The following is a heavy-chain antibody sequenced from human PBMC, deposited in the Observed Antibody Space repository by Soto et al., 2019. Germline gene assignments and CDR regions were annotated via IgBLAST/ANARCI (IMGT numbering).Heavy chain of an antibody. J-gene: IGHJ3*02. D-gene: IGHD4-17*01. CDR3: ARDQVDDYGRKGDAFDI. CDR2: IIPILDTT. CDR1: GGTFSSYA. V-gene: IGHV1-69*13. Sequence: GASVKVSCKASGGTFSSYAISWVRQAPGQGLEWMGGIIPILDTTDYAPKFQGRVTITADESTSTAYMELRSLRSEDTAVYFCARDQVDDYGRKGDAFDIWGQGTMVTVSS.